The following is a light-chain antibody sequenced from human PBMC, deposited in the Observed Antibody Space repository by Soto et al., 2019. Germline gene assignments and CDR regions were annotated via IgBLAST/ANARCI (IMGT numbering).Light chain of an antibody. Sequence: QSVLTQPASVSGSPGQSITISCTGTSSDVGSYNLVSWYQHHPGKTPKLMIYEGSGRPSGVSNRFSASKSGNTASLTISGLQAEDEAEYYCCSYETSSTYVFGSGTKGTVL. J-gene: IGLJ1*01. CDR1: SSDVGSYNL. CDR2: EGS. V-gene: IGLV2-23*01. CDR3: CSYETSSTYV.